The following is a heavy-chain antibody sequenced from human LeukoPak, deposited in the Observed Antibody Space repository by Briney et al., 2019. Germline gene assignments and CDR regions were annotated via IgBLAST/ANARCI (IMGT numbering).Heavy chain of an antibody. Sequence: QTGGSLRLSCAASGFTFTYYAMNWVRHAPGKGLEWVSAISGSGSDGSTYYADSVKGRFTISRDNSKNTLYLQMNSLRAEDTAVYYCAKAGDYSYFDYWGQGTLVTVSS. J-gene: IGHJ4*02. D-gene: IGHD4-11*01. CDR1: GFTFTYYA. CDR3: AKAGDYSYFDY. V-gene: IGHV3-23*01. CDR2: ISGSGSDGST.